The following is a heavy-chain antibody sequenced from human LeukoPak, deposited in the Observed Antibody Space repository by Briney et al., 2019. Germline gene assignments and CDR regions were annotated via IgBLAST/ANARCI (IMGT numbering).Heavy chain of an antibody. CDR2: ISGSGGST. Sequence: PGGSLRLSCAASGFTFSSYAMSWVRQAPGKGLECVSAISGSGGSTYYADSVKGRFTISRDNSKNTLYLQMNSLRAEDTAVYYCAKDYGSGSYFDYWGQGTLVTVSS. V-gene: IGHV3-23*01. CDR3: AKDYGSGSYFDY. J-gene: IGHJ4*02. D-gene: IGHD3-10*01. CDR1: GFTFSSYA.